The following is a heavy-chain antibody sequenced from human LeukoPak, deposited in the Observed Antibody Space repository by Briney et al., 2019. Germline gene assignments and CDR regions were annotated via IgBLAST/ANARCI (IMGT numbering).Heavy chain of an antibody. CDR1: GGSIRSYY. CDR2: ICYSGST. D-gene: IGHD4-17*01. Sequence: PSETLSLTCTVSGGSIRSYYWSWIRQPPGKGLERIGYICYSGSTNYNPSLKSRVTISVDTSKNQFSLKLSSVTAADTAVYYCARDRYGDYVADYWGQGTLVTVSS. CDR3: ARDRYGDYVADY. J-gene: IGHJ4*02. V-gene: IGHV4-59*01.